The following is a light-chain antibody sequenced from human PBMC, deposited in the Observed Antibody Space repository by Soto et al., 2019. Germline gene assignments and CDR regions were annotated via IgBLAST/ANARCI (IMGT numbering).Light chain of an antibody. CDR3: QHYNNWPPWT. J-gene: IGKJ1*01. Sequence: DIVMTQSPDSLAVSLGERATINCKSSQSVLSSSNNKNSIAWYQQKPGQPPRLLIYWASTRESGVPDRFSGSGSGTDFTLTISSLQSEDFAVYYCQHYNNWPPWTFGQGTKVDI. CDR2: WAS. CDR1: QSVLSSSNNKNS. V-gene: IGKV4-1*01.